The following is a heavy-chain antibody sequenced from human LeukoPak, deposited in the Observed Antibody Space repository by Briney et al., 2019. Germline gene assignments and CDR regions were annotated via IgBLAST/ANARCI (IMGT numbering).Heavy chain of an antibody. CDR2: ISAYKGNT. J-gene: IGHJ4*02. Sequence: AAVKVSCKASGYTFTSYGISWVRQAPVQGLEWMGWISAYKGNTNYAQKLQGTVTITTDTSTSTASTEMRSLRSDDTAVYYCARTLSGITMIVVVTLDSWGQGTLVTVSS. CDR3: ARTLSGITMIVVVTLDS. V-gene: IGHV1-18*01. CDR1: GYTFTSYG. D-gene: IGHD3-22*01.